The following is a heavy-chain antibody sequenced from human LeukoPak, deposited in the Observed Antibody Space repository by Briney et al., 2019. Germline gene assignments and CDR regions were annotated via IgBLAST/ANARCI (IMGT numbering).Heavy chain of an antibody. V-gene: IGHV5-10-1*01. CDR1: GYSLSGYW. D-gene: IGHD2-21*01. CDR3: GVKWFVVGGLDM. J-gene: IGHJ3*02. CDR2: IDPGDSQT. Sequence: GEPLTISCLGSGYSLSGYWISWARQMPGKGREWMGKIDPGDSQTISRPSFQGHVFISIDKSISTAFLEWNSLRPSVSAMYFCGVKWFVVGGLDMGREGT.